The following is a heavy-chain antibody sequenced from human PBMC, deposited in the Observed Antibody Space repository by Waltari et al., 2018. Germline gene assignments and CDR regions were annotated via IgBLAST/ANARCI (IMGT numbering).Heavy chain of an antibody. J-gene: IGHJ5*02. D-gene: IGHD1-26*01. CDR3: ARLEELPGSWFDP. V-gene: IGHV5-51*01. CDR2: IYPGDSDT. Sequence: MPGKGLEWMGIIYPGDSDTRYSPSFQGQVTISADKSISTAYLQWSSLKASDTAMYYCARLEELPGSWFDPWGQGTLVTVSS.